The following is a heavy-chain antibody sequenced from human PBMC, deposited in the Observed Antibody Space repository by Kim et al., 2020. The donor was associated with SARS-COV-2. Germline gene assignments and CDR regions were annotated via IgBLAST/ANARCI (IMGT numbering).Heavy chain of an antibody. Sequence: GGSLRLSCAASGFTFSSYWMSWVRQAPGKGLEWVANIKQDGSEKYYVDSVKGRFTISRDNAKNSLYLQMNSLRAEDTAVYYCARDGWSGSLFINPTFYYWGQGTLVTVSS. CDR3: ARDGWSGSLFINPTFYY. J-gene: IGHJ4*02. CDR1: GFTFSSYW. V-gene: IGHV3-7*01. CDR2: IKQDGSEK. D-gene: IGHD3-10*01.